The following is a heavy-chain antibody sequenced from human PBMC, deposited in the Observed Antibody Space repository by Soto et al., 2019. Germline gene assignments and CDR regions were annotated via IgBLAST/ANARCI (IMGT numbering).Heavy chain of an antibody. J-gene: IGHJ5*02. V-gene: IGHV6-1*01. CDR3: ARDKKYTNWSKWFDP. Sequence: SQTLSLTCAISGDSVSSDSVAWNWIRQSPSRGLEWLGRTYYRSKWYNDYAVSVKSRITINSDTSKNQFSLHLNSVTPEDTAVYYCARDKKYTNWSKWFDPWGQGTLVTVSS. CDR1: GDSVSSDSVA. CDR2: TYYRSKWYN. D-gene: IGHD6-6*01.